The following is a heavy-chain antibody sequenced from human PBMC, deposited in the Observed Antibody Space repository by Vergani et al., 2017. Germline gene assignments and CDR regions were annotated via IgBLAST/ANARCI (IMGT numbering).Heavy chain of an antibody. CDR3: ARDGGDYGSGNWFDP. V-gene: IGHV4-59*01. J-gene: IGHJ5*02. Sequence: QVQLQESGPGLVKPSETLSLTCTVSGGSISSYYWSWIRQPPGKGLEWIGYIYYSGSTNYNPSLKSRITISVDTSKIQSSLKLSSVTAADTAVYYCARDGGDYGSGNWFDPWGQGTLVTVSS. CDR1: GGSISSYY. CDR2: IYYSGST. D-gene: IGHD3-10*01.